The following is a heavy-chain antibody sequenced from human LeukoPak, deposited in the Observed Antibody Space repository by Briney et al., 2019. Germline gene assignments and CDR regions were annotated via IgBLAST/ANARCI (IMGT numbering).Heavy chain of an antibody. D-gene: IGHD4-23*01. CDR3: ARDSTVVTRMSY. CDR1: GFTFSSYS. J-gene: IGHJ4*02. V-gene: IGHV3-21*01. Sequence: KTGGSLRLSCAASGFTFSSYSFNWVRQAPGKGLEWVSSISSSSSYIYYADSVKGRFTISRDNAKNSLYLQMNSLRAEDTAVYYCARDSTVVTRMSYWGQGTLVTVSS. CDR2: ISSSSSYI.